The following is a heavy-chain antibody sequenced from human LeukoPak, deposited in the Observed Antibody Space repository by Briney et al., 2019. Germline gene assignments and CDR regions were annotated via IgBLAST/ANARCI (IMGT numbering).Heavy chain of an antibody. CDR1: GFTFSTYW. CDR2: IDSGGSNT. D-gene: IGHD6-6*01. Sequence: GGSLRLSCVVSGFTFSTYWMHWVRQGPGKGLVWVSRIDSGGSNTLYADSVRGRFTISRDNAKNTLYLQMNSLRVEDTAMYYCARVGREYSSSSPPDYWGQGTLVTVAS. J-gene: IGHJ4*02. CDR3: ARVGREYSSSSPPDY. V-gene: IGHV3-74*01.